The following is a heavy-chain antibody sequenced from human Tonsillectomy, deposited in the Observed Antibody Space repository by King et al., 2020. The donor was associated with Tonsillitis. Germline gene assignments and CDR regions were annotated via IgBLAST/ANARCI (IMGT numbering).Heavy chain of an antibody. CDR1: GYTFTSYG. CDR2: INVYNGNT. CDR3: ARAFNYYDSSGYLYYFDY. D-gene: IGHD3-22*01. J-gene: IGHJ4*02. V-gene: IGHV1-18*04. Sequence: QLVQSGAEVKKPGASVKVSCKGFGYTFTSYGISWGRQAPGQGPEWMGWINVYNGNTKYAQKFQGRVTMTTETSTNTAYMELRSLRSDDTAIYYCARAFNYYDSSGYLYYFDYWGQGTLVTVSS.